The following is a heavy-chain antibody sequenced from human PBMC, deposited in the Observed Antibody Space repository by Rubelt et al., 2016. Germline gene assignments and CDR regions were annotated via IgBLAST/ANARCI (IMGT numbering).Heavy chain of an antibody. J-gene: IGHJ4*02. V-gene: IGHV4-34*01. D-gene: IGHD6-6*01. Sequence: GLEWIGEINHSGSTNYNPSLKSRVTILVDTSKNQFSLKLSSVTAADTAVYYCARDSASSSFDYWGQGTLVTVSS. CDR3: ARDSASSSFDY. CDR2: INHSGST.